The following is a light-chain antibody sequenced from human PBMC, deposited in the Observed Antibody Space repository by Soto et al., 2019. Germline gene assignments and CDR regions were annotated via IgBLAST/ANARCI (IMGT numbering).Light chain of an antibody. CDR2: SAS. Sequence: DIQMTQSPSSLSASVVDRVTITCRASQGISTDLGWFQQKPGKAPPRLIYSASTLQSGVPSRFRGSGSGTEFTLTISSLQPEDFATDYCLQYKSFPQTFGQGTKVEIK. V-gene: IGKV1-17*01. J-gene: IGKJ1*01. CDR3: LQYKSFPQT. CDR1: QGISTD.